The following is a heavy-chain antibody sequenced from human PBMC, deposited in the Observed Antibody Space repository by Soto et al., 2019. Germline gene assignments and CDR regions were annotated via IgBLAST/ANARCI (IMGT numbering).Heavy chain of an antibody. Sequence: GESLKISCKGSGYSFTSYWIGWVRQMPGKGLKWMGIIYPGDSDTRYSPSFQGQVTISADKSISTAYLQWSSLKASDTAMYYCAREDILTGYTIDPWGQGTLVTVSS. CDR1: GYSFTSYW. CDR3: AREDILTGYTIDP. J-gene: IGHJ5*02. V-gene: IGHV5-51*01. D-gene: IGHD3-9*01. CDR2: IYPGDSDT.